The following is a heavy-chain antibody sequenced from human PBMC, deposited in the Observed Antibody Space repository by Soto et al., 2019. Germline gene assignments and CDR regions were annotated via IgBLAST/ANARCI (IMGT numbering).Heavy chain of an antibody. CDR3: ARDAGSESYLAY. CDR1: GYTFTNYV. D-gene: IGHD1-26*01. V-gene: IGHV1-18*01. J-gene: IGHJ4*02. CDR2: ISPFNGHT. Sequence: HVQLVQSGGEVKQPGASVKVSCKPSGYTFTNYVISWVRQAPGQGLEYMGWISPFNGHTKYAQKFQGRVTLTTETSTSTAYMELRSLINDDTAVYYCARDAGSESYLAYWGQGTLVSVSS.